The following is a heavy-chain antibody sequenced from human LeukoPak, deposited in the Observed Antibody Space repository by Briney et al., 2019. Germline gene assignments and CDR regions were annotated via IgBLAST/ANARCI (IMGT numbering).Heavy chain of an antibody. J-gene: IGHJ4*02. D-gene: IGHD4-17*01. Sequence: GGSLRLSCAASGFTFSDYYMSWIRQAPGKGLEWVSYISSSSSYIYYADSVKGRFTISRDNAKNSLYLQMNSLRAEDTAAYYCARARGYGDYAPDYWGQGTLVTVSS. CDR2: ISSSSSYI. V-gene: IGHV3-11*06. CDR1: GFTFSDYY. CDR3: ARARGYGDYAPDY.